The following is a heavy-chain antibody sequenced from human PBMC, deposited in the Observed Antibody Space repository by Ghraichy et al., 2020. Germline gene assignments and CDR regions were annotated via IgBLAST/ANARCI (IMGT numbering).Heavy chain of an antibody. CDR1: GYTFTSYG. V-gene: IGHV1-18*01. CDR3: ARVKGDGHNSGWFDP. CDR2: ISAYNGNT. Sequence: ASVKVSCKASGYTFTSYGISWVRQAPGQGLEWMGWISAYNGNTNYAQKLQGRVTMTTDTSTSTAYMELRSLRSDDTAVYYCARVKGDGHNSGWFDPWGQGTLVTVSS. J-gene: IGHJ5*02. D-gene: IGHD5-24*01.